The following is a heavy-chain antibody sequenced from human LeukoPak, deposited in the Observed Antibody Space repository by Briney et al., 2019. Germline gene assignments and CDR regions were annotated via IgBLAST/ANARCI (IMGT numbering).Heavy chain of an antibody. CDR2: INSDGSTT. D-gene: IGHD3-22*01. Sequence: GGSLRLSCAASGFTFLSYWMHWVRQAPGKGLVWVSRINSDGSTTSYAASVKGRFTISRDTAKNTLYLQMNSLRAEDTAVYYCARGHHYYDSSAYYYWGQGTLVTVSS. CDR1: GFTFLSYW. J-gene: IGHJ4*02. CDR3: ARGHHYYDSSAYYY. V-gene: IGHV3-74*01.